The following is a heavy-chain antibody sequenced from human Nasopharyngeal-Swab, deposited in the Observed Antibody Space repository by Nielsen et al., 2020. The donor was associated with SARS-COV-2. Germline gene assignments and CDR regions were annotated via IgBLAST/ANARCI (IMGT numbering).Heavy chain of an antibody. D-gene: IGHD2-15*01. J-gene: IGHJ6*02. CDR1: GFTFDDYA. CDR3: ARARNYVVVVAVSQDNYYYYGMDV. Sequence: SLKISCAASGFTFDDYAMHWVRQAPGKGLEWVSGISWNSGSIGYADSVKSRFTISRDNAKNSLYLQMNSLRAEDTAVYYCARARNYVVVVAVSQDNYYYYGMDVWGQGTTVTVSS. V-gene: IGHV3-9*01. CDR2: ISWNSGSI.